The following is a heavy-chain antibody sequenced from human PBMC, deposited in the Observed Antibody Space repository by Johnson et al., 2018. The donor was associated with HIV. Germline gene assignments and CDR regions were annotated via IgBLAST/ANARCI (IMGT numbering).Heavy chain of an antibody. CDR1: GFTFSSYG. CDR2: ISYDGSNK. J-gene: IGHJ3*02. Sequence: QVQLVESGGGVVQPGRSLRLSCAASGFTFSSYGMHWVRQAPGKGLVWVAVISYDGSNKYYADPVKGRFTISRDNSKNTLYLQMNSLRAEDPAVYYCAREGLWELLGEYAFDIWGQGTMVTVSS. D-gene: IGHD1-26*01. CDR3: AREGLWELLGEYAFDI. V-gene: IGHV3-30*03.